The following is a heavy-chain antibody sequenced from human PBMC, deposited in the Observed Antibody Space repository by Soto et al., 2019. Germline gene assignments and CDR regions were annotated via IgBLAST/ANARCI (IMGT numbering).Heavy chain of an antibody. D-gene: IGHD5-18*01. J-gene: IGHJ6*02. CDR3: ARGYSYGYLGHYYYGMDV. V-gene: IGHV1-69*06. CDR1: GGTFSSYA. CDR2: IIPIFGTA. Sequence: SVKVSCKASGGTFSSYAISWVRQAPGQGLEWMGGIIPIFGTANYAQKFQGRVTITADKSTSTAYMELSSLRSEDTAVYYCARGYSYGYLGHYYYGMDVWGQGTTVTVSS.